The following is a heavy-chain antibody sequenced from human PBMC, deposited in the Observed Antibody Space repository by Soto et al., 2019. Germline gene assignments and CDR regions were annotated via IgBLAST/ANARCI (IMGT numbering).Heavy chain of an antibody. Sequence: PGGSLRLSCAASGFTFSSYSVNWVRQAPGKGLEWISYISSGSKTIYYADSVKGRFTVSRDNAKNSQYLQMNSLRDEDTAVYYCTGVDILGARSFDYWGQGTLVTVSS. J-gene: IGHJ4*02. V-gene: IGHV3-48*02. CDR3: TGVDILGARSFDY. CDR1: GFTFSSYS. D-gene: IGHD1-26*01. CDR2: ISSGSKTI.